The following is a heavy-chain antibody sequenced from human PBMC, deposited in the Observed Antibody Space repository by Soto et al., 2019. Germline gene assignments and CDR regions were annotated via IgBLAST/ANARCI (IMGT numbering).Heavy chain of an antibody. CDR2: ISAYNGNA. CDR1: GYTFTSYG. Sequence: EASVKVSCKASGYTFTSYGISWVRQAPGQGLEWMGWISAYNGNANYAQKLQGRVTMTTDTSTSTAYMELRSLRSDDTAVYYCATSKKKLDLDYWGQGTLVTVSS. V-gene: IGHV1-18*01. J-gene: IGHJ4*02. CDR3: ATSKKKLDLDY. D-gene: IGHD1-1*01.